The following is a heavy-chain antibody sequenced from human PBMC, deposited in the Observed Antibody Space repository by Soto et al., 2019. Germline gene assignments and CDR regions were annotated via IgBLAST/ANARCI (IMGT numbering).Heavy chain of an antibody. V-gene: IGHV3-23*01. CDR1: GFTFSSYA. CDR2: ISGSGGST. D-gene: IGHD4-17*01. CDR3: AKDLEKVRGSVLSVTTDLDY. Sequence: LGGSLRLSCAASGFTFSSYAMSWVRQAPGKGLEWVSAISGSGGSTYYADSVKGRFTISRDNSKNTLYLQMNSLRAEDTAVYYCAKDLEKVRGSVLSVTTDLDYWGQGTLVTVSS. J-gene: IGHJ4*02.